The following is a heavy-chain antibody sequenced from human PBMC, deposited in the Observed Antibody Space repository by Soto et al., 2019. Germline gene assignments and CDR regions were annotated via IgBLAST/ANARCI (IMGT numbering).Heavy chain of an antibody. CDR1: GDSVSSGSHS. J-gene: IGHJ6*02. Sequence: SETLSLTCTVSGDSVSSGSHSWSWIRQPPGKGLEWIGFIYSSGFANYNPSLKSRSTISLDTSKNRFSLKLSSVTAADTAVYYCARNESSYDYGMDVWGQGTKVTVSS. CDR3: ARNESSYDYGMDV. CDR2: IYSSGFA. V-gene: IGHV4-61*01.